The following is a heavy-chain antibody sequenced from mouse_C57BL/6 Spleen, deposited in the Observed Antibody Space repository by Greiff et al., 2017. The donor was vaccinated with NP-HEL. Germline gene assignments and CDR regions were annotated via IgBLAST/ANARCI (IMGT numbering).Heavy chain of an antibody. Sequence: VQLQQPGAELVKPGASVKLSCKASGYTFTSYWMHWVKQRPGQGLEWIGMIHPNSGSTNYNEKFKSKATLTVDKSSSTAYMQLSSLTSEDSAVYYCARVSPGWLAYWGQGTLVTVSA. CDR1: GYTFTSYW. CDR2: IHPNSGST. V-gene: IGHV1-64*01. CDR3: ARVSPGWLAY. J-gene: IGHJ3*01.